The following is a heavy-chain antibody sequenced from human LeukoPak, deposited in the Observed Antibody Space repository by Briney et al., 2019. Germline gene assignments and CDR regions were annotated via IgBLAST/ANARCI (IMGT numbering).Heavy chain of an antibody. D-gene: IGHD6-6*01. Sequence: GSLRLSCEASGFTFSSHAMNWVRQAPGKGLEWISTISGSGGSTHYAESVKGRFTIFRDNSKNMVFLQMNSLRAEDTALYYCTKVLWGLTLRSSDYWGQGALVTVSS. CDR2: ISGSGGST. J-gene: IGHJ4*02. CDR1: GFTFSSHA. V-gene: IGHV3-23*01. CDR3: TKVLWGLTLRSSDY.